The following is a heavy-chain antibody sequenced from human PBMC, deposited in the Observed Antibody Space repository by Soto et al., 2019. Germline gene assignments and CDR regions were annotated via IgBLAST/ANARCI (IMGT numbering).Heavy chain of an antibody. V-gene: IGHV3-33*01. CDR1: GFTFRIYS. CDR3: ARDATLGTKGGSFEI. J-gene: IGHJ3*02. CDR2: MWYDGTTK. Sequence: GGSLRLSCAASGFTFRIYSMHWVRQSPGKGLEWVAVMWYDGTTKYYGESVKGRFTFSRDNSENTLYLQMNSLRVEDTAVYYCARDATLGTKGGSFEIWGHGTLVTVSS. D-gene: IGHD2-15*01.